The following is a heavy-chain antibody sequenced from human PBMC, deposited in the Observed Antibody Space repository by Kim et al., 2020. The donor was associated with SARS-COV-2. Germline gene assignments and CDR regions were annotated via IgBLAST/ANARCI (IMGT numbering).Heavy chain of an antibody. V-gene: IGHV4-39*01. Sequence: SETLSLTCTVSGGSISSSSYYWGWIRQPPGKGLEWIGSIYYSGSTYYNPSLKSRVTISVDTSKNQFSLKLSSVTAADTAVYYCARPQDILTGAGPFDYWGQGTLVTVSS. CDR3: ARPQDILTGAGPFDY. D-gene: IGHD3-9*01. J-gene: IGHJ4*02. CDR2: IYYSGST. CDR1: GGSISSSSYY.